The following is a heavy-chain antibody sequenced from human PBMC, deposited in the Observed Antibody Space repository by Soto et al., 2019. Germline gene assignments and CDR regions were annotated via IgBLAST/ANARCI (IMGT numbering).Heavy chain of an antibody. Sequence: QLHLVQSGAVVKKPGASVTVSCSASGYPVTAYYMHWVRQAPGRGLEWMGGINPATGAAKYTQTFQGRVNLTKDTATSTVFLETGGLTSGGPAVFLRARGGGVGVAGSAAFDMWGQGTLVTVSS. CDR1: GYPVTAYY. CDR2: INPATGAA. V-gene: IGHV1-2*02. D-gene: IGHD3-3*01. CDR3: ARGGGVGVAGSAAFDM. J-gene: IGHJ3*02.